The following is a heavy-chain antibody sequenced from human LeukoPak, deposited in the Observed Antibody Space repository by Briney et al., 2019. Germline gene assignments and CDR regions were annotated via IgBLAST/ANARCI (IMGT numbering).Heavy chain of an antibody. CDR1: GYTFTGYF. J-gene: IGHJ5*02. CDR3: TRGNIATRRGDSWFDP. D-gene: IGHD6-6*01. CDR2: FDLNSGGT. V-gene: IGHV1-2*02. Sequence: GASVKVSCKASGYTFTGYFIHWVRQAPGQGLEWMGWFDLNSGGTNYAQKFQGRVAITRDTSIATAYMELSRLTSDDTAVYYCTRGNIATRRGDSWFDPWGQGTLVTVSS.